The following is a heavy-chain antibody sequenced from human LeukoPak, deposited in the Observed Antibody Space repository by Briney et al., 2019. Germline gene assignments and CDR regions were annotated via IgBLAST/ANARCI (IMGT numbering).Heavy chain of an antibody. Sequence: HPGGSLRLSCAASGFTFSSYVMHWVRQAPGKGLEWVAVMSYDGTNEYYADSLKGRFTISRDNAKNSLYLQMNSLRAEDTAVYYCARVQGGATNVWGQGTLVTVSS. CDR3: ARVQGGATNV. J-gene: IGHJ4*02. CDR2: MSYDGTNE. V-gene: IGHV3-30*03. D-gene: IGHD1-26*01. CDR1: GFTFSSYV.